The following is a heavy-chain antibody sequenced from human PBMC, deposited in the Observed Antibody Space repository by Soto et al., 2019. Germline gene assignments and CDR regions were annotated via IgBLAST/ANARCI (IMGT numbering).Heavy chain of an antibody. J-gene: IGHJ4*02. CDR2: IYNSGSS. Sequence: QLQESGPGLVKPSETLSLTCPVSGDSISTISDYWGWISQSPGKGLEWIGTIYNSGSSYYNPSLTSRVTISVDTSKNQFSLKLTSVTAADTALYYCARHRGPNRTDYWGQGTLVTVSS. CDR1: GDSISTISDY. V-gene: IGHV4-39*01. CDR3: ARHRGPNRTDY. D-gene: IGHD2-15*01.